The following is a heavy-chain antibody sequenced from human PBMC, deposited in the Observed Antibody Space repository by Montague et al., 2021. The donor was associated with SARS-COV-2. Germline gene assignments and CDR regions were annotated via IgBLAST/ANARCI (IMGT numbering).Heavy chain of an antibody. Sequence: QSVAEVKTPGESLRISCKGSGYSFTSYWISWVRQMPGKGLEWMGRIDPSDSYTNYSPSFQGHVTISAGKSISTAYLQWSSLKASDTAMYYCAITFVVVTASQIDYWGQGTLVTVSS. CDR3: AITFVVVTASQIDY. CDR1: GYSFTSYW. V-gene: IGHV5-10-1*01. CDR2: IDPSDSYT. D-gene: IGHD2-21*02. J-gene: IGHJ4*02.